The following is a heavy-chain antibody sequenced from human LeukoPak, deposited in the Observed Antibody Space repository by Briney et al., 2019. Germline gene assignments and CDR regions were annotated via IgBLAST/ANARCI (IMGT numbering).Heavy chain of an antibody. D-gene: IGHD3-22*01. Sequence: GGSLRLSCAASGFTFSSYSMNWVRQAPGKGLEWVSSISSSSSYIYYADSVKGRFTISRDNAKNSLYLQMNSLRVEDTAVYYCARDGDYYDSSAHDAFDIWGQGTMVTVSS. J-gene: IGHJ3*02. CDR3: ARDGDYYDSSAHDAFDI. CDR2: ISSSSSYI. V-gene: IGHV3-21*01. CDR1: GFTFSSYS.